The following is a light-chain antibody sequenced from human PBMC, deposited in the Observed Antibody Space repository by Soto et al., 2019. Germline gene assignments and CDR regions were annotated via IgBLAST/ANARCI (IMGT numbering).Light chain of an antibody. Sequence: DIQMTQSPSTLYASVGDRVSFTCRASRTIDNYLNWYQVKPGKTPKLLIYTASRLQRGVPSRFRGSGSGTDFTLTITGLQLEDFATYYCQQSYSSFLSFGGGTKVE. CDR2: TAS. V-gene: IGKV1-39*01. CDR3: QQSYSSFLS. CDR1: RTIDNY. J-gene: IGKJ4*01.